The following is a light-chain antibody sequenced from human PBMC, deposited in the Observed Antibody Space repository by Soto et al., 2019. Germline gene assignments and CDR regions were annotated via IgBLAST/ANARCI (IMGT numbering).Light chain of an antibody. V-gene: IGLV2-14*01. J-gene: IGLJ1*01. CDR2: EVS. CDR1: SSDVRGYNY. Sequence: QSVLTQPASVPGSPGQSIAISCTGTSSDVRGYNYVSWYQQHPDKAPKLIIHEVSNRPSGVSDRFSGSKSGNTASLSISGLQSDDEADYCCSSHTLYNPRVFGSGTKVTV. CDR3: SSHTLYNPRV.